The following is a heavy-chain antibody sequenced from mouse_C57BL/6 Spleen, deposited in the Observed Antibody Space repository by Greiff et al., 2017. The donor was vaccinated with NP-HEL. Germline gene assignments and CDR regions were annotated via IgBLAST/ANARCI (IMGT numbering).Heavy chain of an antibody. Sequence: EVKLMESGGGLVQPGGSLSLSCAASGFTFTDYYMSWVRQPPGKALEWLGFIRNKANGYTTEYSASVKGRFTISRDNSQSILYLQMNALRAEDSATYYCARYGDGSSYFDYWGQGTTLTVSS. CDR2: IRNKANGYTT. V-gene: IGHV7-3*01. J-gene: IGHJ2*01. CDR3: ARYGDGSSYFDY. CDR1: GFTFTDYY. D-gene: IGHD1-1*01.